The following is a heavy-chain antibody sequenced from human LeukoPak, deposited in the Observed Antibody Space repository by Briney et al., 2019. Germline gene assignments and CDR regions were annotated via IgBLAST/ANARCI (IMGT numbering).Heavy chain of an antibody. CDR1: GGSISSGGYY. CDR3: ARDFYYDSSGYLP. Sequence: KALETLSLTCTVSGGSISSGGYYWSWIRQHPGKGLEWIGYIYYSGSTYYNPSLKSRVTISVDTSKNQFSLKLSSVTAADTAVYYCARDFYYDSSGYLPWGQGTLVTVSS. D-gene: IGHD3-22*01. J-gene: IGHJ5*02. CDR2: IYYSGST. V-gene: IGHV4-31*03.